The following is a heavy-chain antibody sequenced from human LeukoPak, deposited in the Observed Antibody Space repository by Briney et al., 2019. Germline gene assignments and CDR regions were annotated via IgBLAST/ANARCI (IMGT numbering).Heavy chain of an antibody. CDR2: IYPGDSDA. Sequence: GESLKISCKGSGYSFTSHWIGWVRQMPGKGLEWMGIIYPGDSDARYSPSFQGQVTISADKSISTAYLQWSSLKASDTAMYYCARRSPYSSSWYLDYWGQGTLVTVSS. J-gene: IGHJ4*02. CDR1: GYSFTSHW. D-gene: IGHD6-13*01. V-gene: IGHV5-51*01. CDR3: ARRSPYSSSWYLDY.